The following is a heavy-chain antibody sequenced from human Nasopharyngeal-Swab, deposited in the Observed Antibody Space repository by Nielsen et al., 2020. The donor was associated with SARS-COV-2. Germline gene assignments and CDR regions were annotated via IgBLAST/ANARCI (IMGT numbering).Heavy chain of an antibody. J-gene: IGHJ4*02. Sequence: GESLKISCAASGFTFSKYSMNWVRQAPGKGLEWISYISGSSGIIYYADSVKGRFTISRDNAKNSLYLQMNSLRAEDTAVYYCARDYCSSTSCYAYWGQGTLVTVSS. CDR1: GFTFSKYS. CDR3: ARDYCSSTSCYAY. D-gene: IGHD2-2*01. V-gene: IGHV3-48*04. CDR2: ISGSSGII.